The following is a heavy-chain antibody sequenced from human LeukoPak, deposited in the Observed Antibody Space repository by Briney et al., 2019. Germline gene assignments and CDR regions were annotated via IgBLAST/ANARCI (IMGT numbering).Heavy chain of an antibody. J-gene: IGHJ6*03. CDR1: GGSISSYY. CDR2: IYYSGST. D-gene: IGHD6-13*01. V-gene: IGHV4-59*01. Sequence: SETLSLTCTVSGGSISSYYWSWIRQPPGKGLECIGEIYYSGSTNYNPSLKSRVTISVDTSKNQFSLKLSSVTAADTAVYYCARESSSWYNLNYYYMDVWGKGTTVTVSS. CDR3: ARESSSWYNLNYYYMDV.